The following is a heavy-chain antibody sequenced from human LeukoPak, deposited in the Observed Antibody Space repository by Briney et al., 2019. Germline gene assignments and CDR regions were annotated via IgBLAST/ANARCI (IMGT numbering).Heavy chain of an antibody. Sequence: GQALEWIGYIYYSGSTYYNPSLKSRVTISVDTSKNQFSLKLSSVTAADTAVYYCAREESGDYAYWGQGTLVTVSS. D-gene: IGHD4-17*01. V-gene: IGHV4-30-4*01. CDR2: IYYSGST. CDR3: AREESGDYAY. J-gene: IGHJ4*02.